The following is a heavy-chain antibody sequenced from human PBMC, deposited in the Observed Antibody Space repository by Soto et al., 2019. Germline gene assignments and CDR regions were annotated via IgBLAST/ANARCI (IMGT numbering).Heavy chain of an antibody. CDR1: GFTFSSYA. CDR3: AKTVGDSPSHLGWFDP. J-gene: IGHJ5*02. D-gene: IGHD5-18*01. Sequence: EVQLLESGGGLVQPGGSLRLSCAASGFTFSSYAMSWVRQAPGKGLEWVSAISGSGGSTYYADSVKGRFTISRDNSKNTLYLQMNSLRAEDTAVYHCAKTVGDSPSHLGWFDPWGQGTLVTVSS. CDR2: ISGSGGST. V-gene: IGHV3-23*01.